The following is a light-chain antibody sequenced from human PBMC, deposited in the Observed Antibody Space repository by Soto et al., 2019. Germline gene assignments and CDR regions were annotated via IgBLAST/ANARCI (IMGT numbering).Light chain of an antibody. CDR2: AAS. CDR3: QQSYSTSWT. Sequence: DIQMNQSPSSLSASVGDRVTITCRASQSISSYLNWYQQKPGKAPKLLIYAASSLQSGVPSRFSGSGSGTDFTLTISSLQPEDFATYYCQQSYSTSWTFGHGTKVDIK. V-gene: IGKV1-39*01. CDR1: QSISSY. J-gene: IGKJ1*01.